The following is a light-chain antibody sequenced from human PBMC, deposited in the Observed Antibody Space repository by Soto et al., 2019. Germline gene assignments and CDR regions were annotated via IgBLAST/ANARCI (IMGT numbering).Light chain of an antibody. Sequence: QSVLTQPPSVSAAPGQKVTTSCSGSSSNIGNNYVSWYQQLPGTAPKLLIYDSNKRPSGIPDRFSGSKSGTSATLGITGLQTGDEADYYCGTWDSSLSAVVFGGGTQLTVL. J-gene: IGLJ2*01. V-gene: IGLV1-51*01. CDR1: SSNIGNNY. CDR2: DSN. CDR3: GTWDSSLSAVV.